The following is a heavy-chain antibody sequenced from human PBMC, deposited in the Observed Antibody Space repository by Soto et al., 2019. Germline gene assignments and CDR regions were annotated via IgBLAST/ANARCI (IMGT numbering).Heavy chain of an antibody. CDR3: ARGHTTSPNWFDP. J-gene: IGHJ5*02. CDR1: GFTFSSYW. CDR2: IKHDRTET. D-gene: IGHD2-2*01. V-gene: IGHV3-7*03. Sequence: PGRSLRLSSAASGFTFSSYWMSWVRQAPGKGLEWVANIKHDRTETFYVDSVKGRFTISKDNAKNSVYLQMNSLRAEDTAVYYCARGHTTSPNWFDPWGQGSLVTVSS.